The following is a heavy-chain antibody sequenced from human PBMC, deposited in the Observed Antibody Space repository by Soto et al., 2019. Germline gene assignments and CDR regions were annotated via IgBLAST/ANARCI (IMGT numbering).Heavy chain of an antibody. CDR1: GFTFSSYD. J-gene: IGHJ6*03. D-gene: IGHD5-18*01. CDR3: AREGRTAMVTGSRVYYYYYMDV. Sequence: GGSLRLSCAASGFTFSSYDMHWVRQATGKGLEWVSAIGTAGDTYYPGSVKGRFTISRENAKNSLYLQMNSLRAGDTAVYYCAREGRTAMVTGSRVYYYYYMDVWGKGTTVTVSS. CDR2: IGTAGDT. V-gene: IGHV3-13*01.